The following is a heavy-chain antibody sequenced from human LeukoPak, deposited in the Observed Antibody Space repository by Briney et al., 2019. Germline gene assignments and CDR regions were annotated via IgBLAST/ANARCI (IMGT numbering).Heavy chain of an antibody. V-gene: IGHV1-18*04. CDR3: ARSPQQLVPSDY. CDR2: ISAYNGNT. D-gene: IGHD6-13*01. J-gene: IGHJ4*02. Sequence: ASVKVSCKASGYTFTSYGISWVRQAPGQGLEWMGWISAYNGNTNYAQKLQGRVTMTTDTSTSTAYMELRSLRSGDTAVYYCARSPQQLVPSDYWGQGTLVTVSS. CDR1: GYTFTSYG.